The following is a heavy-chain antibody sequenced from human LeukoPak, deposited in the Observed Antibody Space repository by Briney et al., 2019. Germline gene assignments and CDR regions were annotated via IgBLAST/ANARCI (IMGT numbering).Heavy chain of an antibody. CDR1: GYSISSGYY. CDR3: ARYSSNWGGHYMDV. Sequence: SETLSLTCAVSGYSISSGYYWGWIRQPPGKGLEWIGSIYHSGSTYYNPSLKSRVTISVDTSKNQFSLKLSSVTAADTAVYYCARYSSNWGGHYMDVWGKGTTVTASS. D-gene: IGHD7-27*01. V-gene: IGHV4-38-2*01. CDR2: IYHSGST. J-gene: IGHJ6*03.